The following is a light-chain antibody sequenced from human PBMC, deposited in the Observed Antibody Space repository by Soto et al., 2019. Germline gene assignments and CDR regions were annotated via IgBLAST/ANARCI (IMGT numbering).Light chain of an antibody. J-gene: IGKJ1*01. Sequence: EIVFTPSPAPLSFFPGARATLSCRASQSVSSYLAWYQQKPGQAPRLLIYDASKRATGIPARFSGSGFGTDYTLTISSLEPEDFAVYYCQQRSKWRTFGQGTKVDIK. CDR2: DAS. CDR1: QSVSSY. V-gene: IGKV3-11*01. CDR3: QQRSKWRT.